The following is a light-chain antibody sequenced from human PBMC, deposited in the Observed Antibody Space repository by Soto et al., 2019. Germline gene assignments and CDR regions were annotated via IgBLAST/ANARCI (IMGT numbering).Light chain of an antibody. J-gene: IGLJ2*01. V-gene: IGLV1-40*01. CDR1: SSNIGAGYD. Sequence: QAVVTQPPSVSGAPGQRVTISCTGRSSNIGAGYDVHWYQQLPGTAPKLLIYGNINRPSGVPDRFSGSKSATSASLAITGLQAEDEADYYCQSYDSSLSGSVFGGGTKVTVL. CDR3: QSYDSSLSGSV. CDR2: GNI.